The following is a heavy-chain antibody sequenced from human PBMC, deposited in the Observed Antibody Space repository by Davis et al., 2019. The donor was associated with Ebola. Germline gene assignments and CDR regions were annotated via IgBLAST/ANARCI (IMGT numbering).Heavy chain of an antibody. CDR3: AKTRSNWWNDALEI. CDR1: GFTFSSYG. CDR2: ISPDGSDK. V-gene: IGHV3-30*18. D-gene: IGHD2-8*02. Sequence: GGSLRLSCAASGFTFSSYGMHWVRQAPGKVMEWVAVISPDGSDKNYADSGKGRFTISRDNSKNTLDLQMNSLRPEDTAVYYCAKTRSNWWNDALEIWGRGTMVIVSS. J-gene: IGHJ3*02.